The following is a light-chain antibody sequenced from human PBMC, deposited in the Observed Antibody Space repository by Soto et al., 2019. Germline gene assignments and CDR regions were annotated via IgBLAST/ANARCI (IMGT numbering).Light chain of an antibody. Sequence: EIVMTQSPATLSVSPGERATLSCWANQSISSNLAWYQQKPGQAPRLLIYGASARATGVPARFSGSGSGTEFTLTISSLQSEDFAVYYCQQYHNWPPLTFGGGTKVEIK. CDR3: QQYHNWPPLT. J-gene: IGKJ4*01. CDR1: QSISSN. CDR2: GAS. V-gene: IGKV3-15*01.